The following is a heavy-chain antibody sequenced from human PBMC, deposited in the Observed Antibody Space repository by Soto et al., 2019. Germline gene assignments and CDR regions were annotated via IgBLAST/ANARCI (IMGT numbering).Heavy chain of an antibody. V-gene: IGHV4-39*01. CDR3: ARREGSEYTGRQIDN. CDR1: GGSISSRTSY. Sequence: QLQLQESGPGLVKPSETLSLTCTVSGGSISSRTSYWGWIRQPPGKGLEWMGNFNYSGSTYYNPSRNSHITTTVDTVNNQFSLKLSSVYAADTAVYYCARREGSEYTGRQIDNWGQGTRVTVSS. CDR2: FNYSGST. D-gene: IGHD6-6*01. J-gene: IGHJ4*02.